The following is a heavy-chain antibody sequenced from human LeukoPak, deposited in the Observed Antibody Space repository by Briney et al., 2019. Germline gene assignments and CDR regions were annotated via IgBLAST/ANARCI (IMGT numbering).Heavy chain of an antibody. V-gene: IGHV3-33*08. Sequence: PGGSLRLSCAASGFTFSSYWMTWVRQAPGKGLEWVAVIWYDGSNKYYADSVKGRFTISSDNSKNTLYLQMNSLRAEDTAVYYCARGSAYYDSSGYLLHWFDPWGQGTLVTVSS. D-gene: IGHD3-22*01. CDR2: IWYDGSNK. CDR3: ARGSAYYDSSGYLLHWFDP. J-gene: IGHJ5*02. CDR1: GFTFSSYW.